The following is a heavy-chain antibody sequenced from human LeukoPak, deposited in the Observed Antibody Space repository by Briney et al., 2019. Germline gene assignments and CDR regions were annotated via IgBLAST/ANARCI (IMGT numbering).Heavy chain of an antibody. V-gene: IGHV4-4*07. CDR3: AMYNYDTSGFDY. J-gene: IGHJ4*02. CDR2: IYTGGST. CDR1: GGSVGSFSIYY. Sequence: SETLSLTCSVSGGSVGSFSIYYWSRVRQAAGKGLEWIGRIYTGGSTSTSYNPSLKSRVSISVDKSKNHFSLTLRSVTAADTAVYYCAMYNYDTSGFDYWGQGTRVTVSS. D-gene: IGHD3-22*01.